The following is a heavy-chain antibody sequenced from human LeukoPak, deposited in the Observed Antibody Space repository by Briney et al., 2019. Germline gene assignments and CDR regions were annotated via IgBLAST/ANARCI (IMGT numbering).Heavy chain of an antibody. V-gene: IGHV1-46*01. CDR1: GYTFTSYS. D-gene: IGHD1-26*01. J-gene: IGHJ4*02. CDR2: INPSGGSI. Sequence: ASVKVSCKASGYTFTSYSMHWVRQAPGQGLEYMGIINPSGGSITYAQKFQGRVTMTRDTPTSTVYMEVSSLRSEDTAVYYCARDRGEGVTTYFDYWGQGTLVTVSS. CDR3: ARDRGEGVTTYFDY.